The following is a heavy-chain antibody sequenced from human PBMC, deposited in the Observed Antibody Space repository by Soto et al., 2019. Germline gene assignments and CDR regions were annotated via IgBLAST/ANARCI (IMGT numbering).Heavy chain of an antibody. V-gene: IGHV3-30*18. CDR3: AKAYGSGWAYFDY. D-gene: IGHD6-19*01. CDR2: VSYDGSQK. J-gene: IGHJ4*02. CDR1: GVTFSSYA. Sequence: QVQLVESGGGVVQPGRSLRLSGAASGVTFSSYAMHWVRQAPGKGLEWVAVVSYDGSQKYYADSVKGRFTISRDNSKNPLYLQMNRLTTEDTAVYYCAKAYGSGWAYFDYCGQGTLVTVSS.